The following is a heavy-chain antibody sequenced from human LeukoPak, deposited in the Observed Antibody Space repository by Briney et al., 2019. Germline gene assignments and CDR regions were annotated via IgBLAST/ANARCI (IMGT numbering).Heavy chain of an antibody. CDR1: GYSIATGNY. Sequence: PSDTLSLTCSVSGYSIATGNYWAWVRHPPGKGLEWIGCVYHSGTHYKSSLTSRATISMDTSANQFSLRLTSMTAADSAFYYCTKTSGGGGHDSWGRGILVTVPS. D-gene: IGHD4-23*01. V-gene: IGHV4-38-2*01. J-gene: IGHJ5*01. CDR3: TKTSGGGGHDS. CDR2: VYHSGT.